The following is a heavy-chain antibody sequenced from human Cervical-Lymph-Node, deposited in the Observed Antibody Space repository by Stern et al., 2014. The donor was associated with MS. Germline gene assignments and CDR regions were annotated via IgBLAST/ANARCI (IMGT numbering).Heavy chain of an antibody. CDR3: ARELSGMYGMDV. CDR2: MCFSGAT. D-gene: IGHD1-1*01. CDR1: GGSINNGDYY. Sequence: QVQLQESGPGLVKPSQTLSLTCTVSGGSINNGDYYWSWVRQHPGKGLEWLGSMCFSGATSYNPSLKVRLTISVDTSKRHFSLKLTSVTAADTAVYYCARELSGMYGMDVWGQGTTVTVSS. J-gene: IGHJ6*02. V-gene: IGHV4-31*03.